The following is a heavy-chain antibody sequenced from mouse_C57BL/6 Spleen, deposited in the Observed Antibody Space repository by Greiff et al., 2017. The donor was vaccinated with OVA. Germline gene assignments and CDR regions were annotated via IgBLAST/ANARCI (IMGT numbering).Heavy chain of an antibody. CDR1: GFTFSDYG. D-gene: IGHD2-5*01. CDR2: ISSGSSTI. V-gene: IGHV5-17*01. CDR3: ARPYYSNYDAMDY. J-gene: IGHJ4*01. Sequence: EVKVEESGGGLVKPGGSLKLSCAASGFTFSDYGMHWVRQAPEKGLEWVAYISSGSSTIYYADTVKGRFTISRDNAKNTLFLQMTSLRSEDTAMYYCARPYYSNYDAMDYWGQGTSVTVSS.